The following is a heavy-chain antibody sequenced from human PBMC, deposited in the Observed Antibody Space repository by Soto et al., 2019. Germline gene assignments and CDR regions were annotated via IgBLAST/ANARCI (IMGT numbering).Heavy chain of an antibody. J-gene: IGHJ5*02. CDR2: IITYNGNT. CDR1: GYTFTSDD. V-gene: IGHV1-18*04. Sequence: QVQLVQSGAEAKKPGASVKVSCKASGYTFTSDDMSWVRQAPGQGLEWMGWIITYNGNTNYAQKLQGRVNMTTDTTTSTADMELSSLRSDDTAVYYCARGRDWSDPWGQGTLVTVSS. CDR3: ARGRDWSDP.